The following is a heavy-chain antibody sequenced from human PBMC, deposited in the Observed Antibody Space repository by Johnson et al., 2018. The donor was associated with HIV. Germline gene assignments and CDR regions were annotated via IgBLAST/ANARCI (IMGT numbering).Heavy chain of an antibody. J-gene: IGHJ3*02. D-gene: IGHD6-13*01. V-gene: IGHV3-23*04. CDR3: ALKQLVTMDDAFDI. Sequence: EQLVESGGGVVQPGGSLRLSCAASGFTVSSNYMSWVRQAPGKGLEWVSAISGSGGSTYYADSVKGRFTISRDNSKNTLYLQMNSLRAEDTAVYYCALKQLVTMDDAFDIWGQGTMVTVSS. CDR2: ISGSGGST. CDR1: GFTVSSNY.